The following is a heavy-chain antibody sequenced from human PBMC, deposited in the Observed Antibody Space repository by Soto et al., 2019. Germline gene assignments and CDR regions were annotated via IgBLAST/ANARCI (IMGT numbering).Heavy chain of an antibody. CDR2: IIPIFGTA. Sequence: VQLVQSGAEVKKPGSSVKVSCKASGGTFSSYAISWVRQAPGQGLEWMGGIIPIFGTANYAQKFQGRVTITADESTSTAYMELSSLRSEDTAVYYCARGRPYYYDSSGYYLDYYYGMDVWGQGTTVTVSS. CDR3: ARGRPYYYDSSGYYLDYYYGMDV. CDR1: GGTFSSYA. J-gene: IGHJ6*02. D-gene: IGHD3-22*01. V-gene: IGHV1-69*01.